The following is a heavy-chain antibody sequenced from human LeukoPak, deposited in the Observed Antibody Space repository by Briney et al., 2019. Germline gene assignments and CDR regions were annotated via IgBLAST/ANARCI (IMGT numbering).Heavy chain of an antibody. CDR1: GGSFSGYY. V-gene: IGHV4-34*01. CDR3: AKDNWYSSGWYDY. D-gene: IGHD6-19*01. J-gene: IGHJ4*02. CDR2: IYYSGSS. Sequence: PSETLSLTCAVYGGSFSGYYWSWIRQPPGKGLEWIGSIYYSGSSYYNPSLKSRVTISVDTSKNQFSLKLSSVTAADTAVYYCAKDNWYSSGWYDYWGQGTLVTVSS.